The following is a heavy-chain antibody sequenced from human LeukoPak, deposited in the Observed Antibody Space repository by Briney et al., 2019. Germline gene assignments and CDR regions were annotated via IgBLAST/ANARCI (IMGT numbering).Heavy chain of an antibody. CDR1: GGSISSGDSY. J-gene: IGHJ4*02. V-gene: IGHV4-30-4*08. CDR2: IHYSGST. CDR3: ARSGGVRGHYFDY. Sequence: PSETLSLTCTVSGGSISSGDSYWSWIRQPPGQGLEWIGYIHYSGSTYYKPSLNSRLTIAVDTSKSQFSLKLNSVTAADTAVYYCARSGGVRGHYFDYWGQGTLVTVSS. D-gene: IGHD3-10*01.